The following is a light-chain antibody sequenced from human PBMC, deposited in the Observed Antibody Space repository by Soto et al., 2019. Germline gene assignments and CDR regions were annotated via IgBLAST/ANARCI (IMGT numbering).Light chain of an antibody. CDR1: QSIGTW. CDR2: DAS. Sequence: DIQMTQSPSTLSASVGDRVTITCRASQSIGTWLAWYQQKSGKAPKLLIHDASSLESGVPSRFGGSGSGTAFTLTISSLQPDDFATYFCQQYNSYSWTFGQGTKVEIK. CDR3: QQYNSYSWT. V-gene: IGKV1-5*01. J-gene: IGKJ1*01.